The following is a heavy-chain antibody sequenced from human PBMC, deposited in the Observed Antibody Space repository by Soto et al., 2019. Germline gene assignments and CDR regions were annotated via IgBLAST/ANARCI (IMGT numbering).Heavy chain of an antibody. Sequence: SETLSLTCTVSGGSISGGTYYWGWIRQPPGKGLEWIGSMYYSGSTYYNPSLRSRVTLSADTSKNQFSLKLTSWTAAETAVYYCARSCEIFAEVNQSYYYYYYMDLWGKGTTVTVSS. CDR1: GGSISGGTYY. CDR3: ARSCEIFAEVNQSYYYYYYMDL. CDR2: MYYSGST. D-gene: IGHD3-3*01. V-gene: IGHV4-39*01. J-gene: IGHJ6*03.